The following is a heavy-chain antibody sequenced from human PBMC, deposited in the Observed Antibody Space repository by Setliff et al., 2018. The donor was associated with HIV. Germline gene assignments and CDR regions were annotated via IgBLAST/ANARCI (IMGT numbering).Heavy chain of an antibody. CDR3: ARDYYASSGYIFFPWLPDY. Sequence: GASVKVSCKASGYTFTGYYMHWVRQAPGKGLEWMGWINPNNGGTNYAQKFQGRVTMTRDTSISTAYMELIRLRSDDTAVYYCARDYYASSGYIFFPWLPDYWGQGTLVTVSS. J-gene: IGHJ4*02. D-gene: IGHD3-22*01. CDR2: INPNNGGT. V-gene: IGHV1-2*02. CDR1: GYTFTGYY.